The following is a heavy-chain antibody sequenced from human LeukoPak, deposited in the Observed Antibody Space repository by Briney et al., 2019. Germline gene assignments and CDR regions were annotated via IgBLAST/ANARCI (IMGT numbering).Heavy chain of an antibody. J-gene: IGHJ4*02. Sequence: GGSLRLSCAASGFTFNSYAMNWVRQAPGKGLEWVSSISSSSSYIYYADSVKGRFTISRDNAKNSLYLQMNSLRAEYTAVYYCARDQQLVPFDYWGQGTLVTVSS. CDR1: GFTFNSYA. CDR2: ISSSSSYI. CDR3: ARDQQLVPFDY. V-gene: IGHV3-21*01. D-gene: IGHD6-13*01.